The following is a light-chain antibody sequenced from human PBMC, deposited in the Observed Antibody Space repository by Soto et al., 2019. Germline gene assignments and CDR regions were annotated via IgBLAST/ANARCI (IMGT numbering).Light chain of an antibody. CDR1: HVVSNY. CDR3: QHYYSYPYT. V-gene: IGKV1-8*01. J-gene: IGKJ2*01. CDR2: AAS. Sequence: AIRMTQSPSSLSASIGDRVTITCRASHVVSNYLAWYQQKPGKAPKALIYAASFLQSGVPSRFSGSGSGTDFSLTISFLQSEDFATSYGQHYYSYPYTVGQGTTLQMK.